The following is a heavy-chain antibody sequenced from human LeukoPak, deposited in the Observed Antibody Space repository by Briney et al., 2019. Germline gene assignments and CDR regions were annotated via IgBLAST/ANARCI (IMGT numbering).Heavy chain of an antibody. J-gene: IGHJ4*02. V-gene: IGHV3-21*01. Sequence: PGGSLRLSCAASGFTFSSYSMNWVRQAPGKGLEWVSSISSSSSYIYYADSVKGRFTISRDNAKNSLYLQMNSLRDEDTAVYYCARFQSSRKPRGLLEYFDYWGQGTLVTVSS. D-gene: IGHD3-10*01. CDR3: ARFQSSRKPRGLLEYFDY. CDR2: ISSSSSYI. CDR1: GFTFSSYS.